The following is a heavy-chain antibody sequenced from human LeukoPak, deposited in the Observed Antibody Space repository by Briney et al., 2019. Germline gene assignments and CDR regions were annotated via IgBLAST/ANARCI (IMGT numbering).Heavy chain of an antibody. CDR3: ARLSDTPAYYYSSGYYHIRY. CDR2: MNPDTGNT. V-gene: IGHV1-8*01. CDR1: GYTFSAYD. J-gene: IGHJ4*02. Sequence: ASVKVSCKASGYTFSAYDINWVRLGAGQGLEWIGWMNPDTGNTGCAQKFQGRVTMTRDTSKSTAYMELNSLRSEDTAVYYCARLSDTPAYYYSSGYYHIRYWGQGTLLTVSS. D-gene: IGHD3-22*01.